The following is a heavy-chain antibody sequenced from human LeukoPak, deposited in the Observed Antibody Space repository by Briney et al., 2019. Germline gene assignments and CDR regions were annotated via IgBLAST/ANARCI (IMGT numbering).Heavy chain of an antibody. D-gene: IGHD3-10*01. CDR3: AIKPPSGWFGTGWLDP. CDR1: GGSISNNNW. J-gene: IGHJ5*02. Sequence: SETLSLTCSVSGGSISNNNWWSWVRQSPGKGLEWIGNIYHSGTTHYNPSLKSRATISVDKSKNQFSLKLNSVTAADTAVHYCAIKPPSGWFGTGWLDPWGQGTLVTVSS. CDR2: IYHSGTT. V-gene: IGHV4-4*02.